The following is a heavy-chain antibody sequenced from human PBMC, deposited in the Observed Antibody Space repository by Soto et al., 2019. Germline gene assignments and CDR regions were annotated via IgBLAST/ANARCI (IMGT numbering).Heavy chain of an antibody. V-gene: IGHV3-48*02. J-gene: IGHJ6*02. CDR3: ARDSGYGDSYSMDV. D-gene: IGHD5-12*01. Sequence: GGSLRLSCAASGFTFSSYSMNWVRQAPGKGLEWVSYISSSSSTIYYADSVKGRFTISRDNAKNSLYLQMNSLRDEDTDVYYCARDSGYGDSYSMDVWGQGTTVTVSS. CDR1: GFTFSSYS. CDR2: ISSSSSTI.